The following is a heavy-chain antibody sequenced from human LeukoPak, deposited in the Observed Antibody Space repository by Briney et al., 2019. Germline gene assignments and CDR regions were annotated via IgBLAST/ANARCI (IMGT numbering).Heavy chain of an antibody. CDR3: ASSRYYYDSSGYFPPFDY. J-gene: IGHJ4*02. CDR2: IYYSGST. V-gene: IGHV4-59*01. D-gene: IGHD3-22*01. Sequence: PSETLSLTCTVSGGSISSYYWSWIRQPPGKGLEWIGYIYYSGSTNYNPSLKSRVTISVDTSKNQFSLKLSSVTAADTAVYYCASSRYYYDSSGYFPPFDYWGQGTLVTASS. CDR1: GGSISSYY.